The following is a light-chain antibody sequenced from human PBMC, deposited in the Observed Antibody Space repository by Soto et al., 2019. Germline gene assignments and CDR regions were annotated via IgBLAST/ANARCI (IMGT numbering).Light chain of an antibody. CDR2: RNN. V-gene: IGLV1-47*01. Sequence: QSVLTQPPSVSGTPGQRVTISCSGSSSNIGSNYVYWYQQLPGTSPKLLIYRNNQRPSGVPDRFSGSMSGTSASLAISGLRSEDEADYYCAAWDDSLSGGVFGGGTKLTVL. CDR3: AAWDDSLSGGV. J-gene: IGLJ3*02. CDR1: SSNIGSNY.